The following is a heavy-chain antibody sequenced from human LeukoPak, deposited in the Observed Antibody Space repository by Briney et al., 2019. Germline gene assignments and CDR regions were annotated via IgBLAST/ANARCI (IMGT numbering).Heavy chain of an antibody. CDR2: TDRSST. J-gene: IGHJ4*02. Sequence: GGSLTLSCAVCGLIFWKSWMHWLRQAPDMVLVWVSRTDRSSTTYADSVKGRFSVSLDNAQNTLYLQMNSLRAEDTAVYYCARDDYSRLWGQGTLVTVSS. CDR3: ARDDYSRL. CDR1: GLIFWKSW. D-gene: IGHD4/OR15-4a*01. V-gene: IGHV3-74*01.